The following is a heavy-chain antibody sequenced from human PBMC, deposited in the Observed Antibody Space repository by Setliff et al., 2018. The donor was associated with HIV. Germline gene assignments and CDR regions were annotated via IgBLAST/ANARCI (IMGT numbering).Heavy chain of an antibody. V-gene: IGHV4-59*01. Sequence: KTSETLSLTCTVSGGSISTYYWGWIRQPPGKGLEWIGSIYFTGSSDNNPSLKSRVTLSVDTSKHQFSLKLSSVTAADAAVYYCARVQMAYAAFDVWGQGTMVTVSS. J-gene: IGHJ3*01. CDR3: ARVQMAYAAFDV. CDR1: GGSISTYY. CDR2: IYFTGSS. D-gene: IGHD4-17*01.